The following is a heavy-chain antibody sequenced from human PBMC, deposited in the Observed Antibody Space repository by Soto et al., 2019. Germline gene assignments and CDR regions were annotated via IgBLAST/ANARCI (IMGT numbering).Heavy chain of an antibody. J-gene: IGHJ6*02. D-gene: IGHD1-1*01. CDR1: GGSISSSNW. Sequence: SETLSLTCAVSGGSISSSNWWSWVRQPPGKGLEWIGEIYHSGSTNYSPSLKSRVTISVDKSKNQFSLKLSSVTAADTAVYYCARVQGKNYYYYYGMDVWGQGTTVTVSS. CDR3: ARVQGKNYYYYYGMDV. V-gene: IGHV4-4*02. CDR2: IYHSGST.